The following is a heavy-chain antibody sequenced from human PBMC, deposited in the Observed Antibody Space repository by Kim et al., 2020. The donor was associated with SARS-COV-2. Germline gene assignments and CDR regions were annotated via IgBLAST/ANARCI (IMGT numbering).Heavy chain of an antibody. CDR1: GYSFTSYW. D-gene: IGHD3-9*01. CDR3: AGLPPTYDILTGYYTGWFDP. CDR2: IYPGDSDT. Sequence: GESLKISCKGSGYSFTSYWIGWVRQMPGKGLEWMGIIYPGDSDTRYSPSFQGQVTISADKSISTAYLQWSSLKASDTAMYYCAGLPPTYDILTGYYTGWFDPSGQGTLVTVSS. V-gene: IGHV5-51*01. J-gene: IGHJ5*02.